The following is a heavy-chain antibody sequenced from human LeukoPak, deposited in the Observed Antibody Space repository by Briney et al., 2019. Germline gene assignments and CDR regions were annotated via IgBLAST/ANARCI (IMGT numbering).Heavy chain of an antibody. J-gene: IGHJ4*02. CDR3: ARDIPWSGGY. V-gene: IGHV3-53*01. CDR1: GFTFSSSA. Sequence: GGSLRLSCAASGFTFSSSAMSWVRQAPGKGLEWVSVIYSGGSTYYADSVKGRFTISRDNSKNTLYLQMNSLRAEDTAVYYCARDIPWSGGYWGQGTLVTVSS. CDR2: IYSGGST. D-gene: IGHD3-10*01.